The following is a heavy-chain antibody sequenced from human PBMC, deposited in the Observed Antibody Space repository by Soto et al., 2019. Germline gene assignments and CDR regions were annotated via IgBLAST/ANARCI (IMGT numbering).Heavy chain of an antibody. Sequence: LSLTCTVSGDSVSSGSYYWSWSRQPPGKALEWIAYIYYSGSTNYNPSLKSRVTISRDTSKNQFSLKLTSVTAADTAVYYCARSGGGSGWLGGQGTLVTVSS. CDR2: IYYSGST. CDR3: ARSGGGSGWL. V-gene: IGHV4-61*01. CDR1: GDSVSSGSYY. J-gene: IGHJ4*02. D-gene: IGHD6-19*01.